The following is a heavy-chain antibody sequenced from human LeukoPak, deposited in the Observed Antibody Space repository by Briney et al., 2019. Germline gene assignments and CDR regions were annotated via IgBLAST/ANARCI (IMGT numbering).Heavy chain of an antibody. V-gene: IGHV4-61*09. CDR3: ARSAGDY. J-gene: IGHJ4*02. CDR2: IYAGGST. D-gene: IGHD3-10*01. Sequence: PSQTLSLTCTVSGGSISSGSYYWSWIRQPAGKGLEWIGHIYAGGSTYYNPSLKSRITMSVDTSKNQFSLKLNFVTAADTAFYYCARSAGDYCGQGTLVTVSS. CDR1: GGSISSGSYY.